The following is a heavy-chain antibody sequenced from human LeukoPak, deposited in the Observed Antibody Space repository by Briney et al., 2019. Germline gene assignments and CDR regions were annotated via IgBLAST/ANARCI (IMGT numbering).Heavy chain of an antibody. CDR1: GYILSSYY. CDR2: INSSGGST. Sequence: ASVKVSCKASGYILSSYYMHWVRQAPGQGLEWMGIINSSGGSTDYAQKFQGRVTMTRDKSTSTVYMELNSLRSEDTALYYCARTYCGGDCNNRYFDYWGQGTLVTVSS. CDR3: ARTYCGGDCNNRYFDY. J-gene: IGHJ4*02. V-gene: IGHV1-46*01. D-gene: IGHD2-21*02.